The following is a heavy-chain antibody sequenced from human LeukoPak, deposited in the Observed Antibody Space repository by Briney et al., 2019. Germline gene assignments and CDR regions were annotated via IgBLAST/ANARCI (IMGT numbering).Heavy chain of an antibody. J-gene: IGHJ4*02. D-gene: IGHD6-19*01. V-gene: IGHV3-13*04. CDR2: IGSAGDT. CDR1: GFTFSSYD. CDR3: GRGRGGWYIDY. Sequence: RGSLRLSCAASGFTFSSYDMHWVRQATGKGLEWVSIIGSAGDTYYPGSVKGRFTMSREDAKNSLYLQMNSLRVGDTAVYYCGRGRGGWYIDYWGQGILVTVSS.